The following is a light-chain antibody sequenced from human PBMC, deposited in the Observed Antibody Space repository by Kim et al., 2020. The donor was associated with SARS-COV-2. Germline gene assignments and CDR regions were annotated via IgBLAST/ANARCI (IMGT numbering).Light chain of an antibody. CDR2: EVS. CDR1: SSDVGGYNY. J-gene: IGLJ2*01. V-gene: IGLV2-8*01. Sequence: QSALTQPPSASGSPGQSVTISCTGTSSDVGGYNYVSWYQQHPGKAPKLMIYEVSKRPSGVPVRFSGSKSGNTASLTVSGLQAEDEADYYCSSYAGSNNFDVVFGGGTQLTVL. CDR3: SSYAGSNNFDVV.